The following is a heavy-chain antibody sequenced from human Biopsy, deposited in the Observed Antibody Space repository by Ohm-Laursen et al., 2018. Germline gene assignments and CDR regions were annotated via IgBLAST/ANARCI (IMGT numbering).Heavy chain of an antibody. CDR2: TCYSGST. CDR1: GGSISRDY. J-gene: IGHJ6*02. CDR3: VRSNYYYYGFDV. Sequence: SDTLSLTCIVSGGSISRDYWAWIRQPPGKGLQWIGYTCYSGSTNYNPSLNSRVTIAVDTSKNQFSLRLTSVTAADTAVYYCVRSNYYYYGFDVWGQGTTVTVSS. V-gene: IGHV4-59*07.